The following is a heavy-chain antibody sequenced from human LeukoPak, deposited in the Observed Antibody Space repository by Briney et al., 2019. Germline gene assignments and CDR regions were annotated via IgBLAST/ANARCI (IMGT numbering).Heavy chain of an antibody. D-gene: IGHD6-13*01. V-gene: IGHV3-30*02. CDR3: ARSSHSSSWQSDY. J-gene: IGHJ4*02. CDR1: GFSFNTYG. CDR2: IRYDGSTK. Sequence: GGSLRLSCAASGFSFNTYGMHWVRQAPGKGLEWVAYIRYDGSTKYYADSVRGRFTISRDNAKNSLYLQMNSLRAEDTAVYYCARSSHSSSWQSDYWGQGTLVTVSS.